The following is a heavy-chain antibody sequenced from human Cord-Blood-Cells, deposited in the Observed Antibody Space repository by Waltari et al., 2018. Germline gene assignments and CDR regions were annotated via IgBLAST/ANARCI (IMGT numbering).Heavy chain of an antibody. D-gene: IGHD5-12*01. Sequence: EVQLLESGGGLVQPGGSLRLSCAASGFTFSSYAMSWVRQAPGKGLEWVSAISGSGGSTYYADSVKGRFTISRDNSKNKLYLQMNSRRAEDTAVYYCAKNARGRGYSGYDGAFDIWGQGTMVTVSS. J-gene: IGHJ3*02. CDR3: AKNARGRGYSGYDGAFDI. V-gene: IGHV3-23*01. CDR2: ISGSGGST. CDR1: GFTFSSYA.